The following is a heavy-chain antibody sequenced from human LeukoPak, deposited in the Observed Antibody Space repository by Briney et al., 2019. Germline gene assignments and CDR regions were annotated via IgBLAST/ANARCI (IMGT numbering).Heavy chain of an antibody. J-gene: IGHJ3*02. CDR2: IWYDGSNK. V-gene: IGHV3-33*01. Sequence: GGSLRLSCAASGFTFSSYGMHWVRQAPGKGLEWVAVIWYDGSNKYYADSVKGRFTISRDNSKNTLYLQMNSLRAEDTAVYYCARESFKYSSGWFDAFDIWGQGTMVTVSS. CDR1: GFTFSSYG. D-gene: IGHD6-19*01. CDR3: ARESFKYSSGWFDAFDI.